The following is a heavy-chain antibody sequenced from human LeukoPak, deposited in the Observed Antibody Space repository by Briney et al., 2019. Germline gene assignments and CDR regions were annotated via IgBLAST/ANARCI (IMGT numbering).Heavy chain of an antibody. Sequence: GGSLRLSCAASGFTFSSYAMSWVRQAPGKGLEWVSSISTTGGRTYYADSVKGRFTISRDSSKSTVSLQMNSLRAEDTAVYFCAKGGGSDFGFWGQGTLVTVSS. D-gene: IGHD3-16*01. J-gene: IGHJ4*02. CDR1: GFTFSSYA. V-gene: IGHV3-23*01. CDR2: ISTTGGRT. CDR3: AKGGGSDFGF.